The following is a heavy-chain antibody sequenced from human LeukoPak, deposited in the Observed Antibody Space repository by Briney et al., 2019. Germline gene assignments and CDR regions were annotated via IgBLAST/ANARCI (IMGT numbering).Heavy chain of an antibody. CDR2: ISAYNGNT. D-gene: IGHD2-2*02. Sequence: ASVKVSCKASGYTFTSYGISWVRQAPGQGLEWMGWISAYNGNTNYAQKLQGRVTMTTDTSTSTACMELRSLRSDDTAVYYCARDRCSSTSCYRPYNWFDPWGQGTLVTVSS. CDR1: GYTFTSYG. CDR3: ARDRCSSTSCYRPYNWFDP. J-gene: IGHJ5*02. V-gene: IGHV1-18*01.